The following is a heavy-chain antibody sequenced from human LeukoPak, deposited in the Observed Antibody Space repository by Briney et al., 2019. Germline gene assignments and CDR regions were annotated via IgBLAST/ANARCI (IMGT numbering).Heavy chain of an antibody. V-gene: IGHV3-30*03. CDR1: GFTFSSYG. CDR2: ISYDGSNK. CDR3: ARDGSYSLGSLFDNPDY. J-gene: IGHJ4*02. D-gene: IGHD1-26*01. Sequence: GGSLRLSCAASGFTFSSYGMHWVRQAPGKGLEWVAVISYDGSNKYYADSVKGRFTISRDNSKNTLYLQMNSLRAEDTAVYYCARDGSYSLGSLFDNPDYWGQGTLITVSS.